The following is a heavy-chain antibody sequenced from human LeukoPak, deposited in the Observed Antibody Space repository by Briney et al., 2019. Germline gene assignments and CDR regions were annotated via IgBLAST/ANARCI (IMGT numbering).Heavy chain of an antibody. Sequence: SSETLSLTCTVSGGSISSYYWSWIRQPPGKGLEWIGYIYYSGSTNYNPSLKSRVTISVDTSKNQFSLKLSSVTAADTAVYYCARGYDWGGIYYYGMDVWGQGPRSPSP. CDR2: IYYSGST. CDR3: ARGYDWGGIYYYGMDV. CDR1: GGSISSYY. V-gene: IGHV4-59*01. D-gene: IGHD5-12*01. J-gene: IGHJ6*02.